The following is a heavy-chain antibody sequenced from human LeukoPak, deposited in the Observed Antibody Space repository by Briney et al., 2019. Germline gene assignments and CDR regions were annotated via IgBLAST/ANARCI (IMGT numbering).Heavy chain of an antibody. Sequence: GGSLRLSCAVSGFTFSDNWMSWVRQAPGQGLEWVANIKQDGSEKAYVDSVTGRFTISTDNARNSLYLQMNSLRAEDTAVYYCASSYGSALDIWGQGTMVSVSS. CDR2: IKQDGSEK. CDR1: GFTFSDNW. D-gene: IGHD3-16*01. CDR3: ASSYGSALDI. J-gene: IGHJ3*02. V-gene: IGHV3-7*01.